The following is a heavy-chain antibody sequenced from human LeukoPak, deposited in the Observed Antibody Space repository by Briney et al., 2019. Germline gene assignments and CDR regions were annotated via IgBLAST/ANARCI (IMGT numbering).Heavy chain of an antibody. J-gene: IGHJ4*02. Sequence: GASVKVSCKASGYTFTSYAMHWERQAPGQRREWMGWINAGNGNTKYSQKFQGRVTITRDTSASTAYMELSSLRSEDTAVYYCARDRNIVDTITGYFDYWGQGTLVTVSS. CDR1: GYTFTSYA. CDR2: INAGNGNT. CDR3: ARDRNIVDTITGYFDY. D-gene: IGHD5-12*01. V-gene: IGHV1-3*01.